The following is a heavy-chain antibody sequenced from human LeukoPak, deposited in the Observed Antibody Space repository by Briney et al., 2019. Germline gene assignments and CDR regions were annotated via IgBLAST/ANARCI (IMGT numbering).Heavy chain of an antibody. CDR3: AKESQAAAGTVFFSTVYLFDY. CDR2: ISGSGGST. V-gene: IGHV3-23*01. Sequence: GGTLRLSCAASGFTFSSYALSWVRQAPGKGLEWVSAISGSGGSTYYADSVKGRFTISRDNSKNTLYLQMNSLRAEDTAVYYCAKESQAAAGTVFFSTVYLFDYWGQGTLVTVSS. D-gene: IGHD6-13*01. CDR1: GFTFSSYA. J-gene: IGHJ4*02.